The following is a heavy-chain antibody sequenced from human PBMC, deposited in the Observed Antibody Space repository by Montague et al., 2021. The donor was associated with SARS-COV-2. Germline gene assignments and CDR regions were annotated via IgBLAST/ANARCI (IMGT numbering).Heavy chain of an antibody. CDR2: IYYSGYT. Sequence: SETLSLTCTVSTGSLSTYYWSWIRQPPGKGLEWIGYIYYSGYTNYNPSLKSRITISVDTSKNQFSLKLSSVTAADTAVYYCASGIAATYYYYMDVWGKGTTVTVSS. CDR3: ASGIAATYYYYMDV. V-gene: IGHV4-59*08. D-gene: IGHD6-13*01. J-gene: IGHJ6*03. CDR1: TGSLSTYY.